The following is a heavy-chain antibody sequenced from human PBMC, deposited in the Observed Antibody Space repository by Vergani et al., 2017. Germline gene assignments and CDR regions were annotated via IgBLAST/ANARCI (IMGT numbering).Heavy chain of an antibody. V-gene: IGHV4-4*09. Sequence: QAQLQESGPGLVKPSETLSLTCHVFGVSVTDYNCNWIRQAPGKGLEWIGSLSTTGGATHASHNPSLKSRVSISVDTSKNQFSLMLSSVTAADTAVYFCARHSTVEWLVKLGWIDPWGQGILVTVSS. J-gene: IGHJ5*02. CDR3: ARHSTVEWLVKLGWIDP. CDR2: LSTTGGA. CDR1: GVSVTDYN. D-gene: IGHD6-19*01.